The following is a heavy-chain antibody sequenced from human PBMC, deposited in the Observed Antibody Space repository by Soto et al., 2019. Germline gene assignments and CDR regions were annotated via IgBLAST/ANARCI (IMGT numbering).Heavy chain of an antibody. D-gene: IGHD1-26*01. CDR2: IYYSGST. CDR1: GGSISSYY. CDR3: ARARRTSLVNRVYYYMDV. J-gene: IGHJ6*03. V-gene: IGHV4-59*01. Sequence: SETLSLTCTVSGGSISSYYWSWIRQPPGKGLEWIGYIYYSGSTNYNPSLKSRVTISVDTSKNQFSLKLSSVTAADTAVYYCARARRTSLVNRVYYYMDVWRKGTTVTVSS.